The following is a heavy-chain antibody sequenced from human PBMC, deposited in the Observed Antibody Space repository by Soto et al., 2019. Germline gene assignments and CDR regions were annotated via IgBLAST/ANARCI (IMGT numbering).Heavy chain of an antibody. D-gene: IGHD6-13*01. J-gene: IGHJ5*02. CDR3: VRDLGSSDLDP. Sequence: ASVKVSCKASGYIFNSHAMHWVRQAPGQRLEWMGWINAGNGNTYYSQNFKDRVTFTRDTIATTVFMELTSLTSEDTAMYYCVRDLGSSDLDPWGQGTLVTVSS. CDR1: GYIFNSHA. V-gene: IGHV1-3*01. CDR2: INAGNGNT.